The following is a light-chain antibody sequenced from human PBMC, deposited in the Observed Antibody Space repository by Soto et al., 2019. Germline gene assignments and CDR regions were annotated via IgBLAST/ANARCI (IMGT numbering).Light chain of an antibody. Sequence: QSVLTQPPSVSGAPGQRVTISCTGSSSNIGAGFDVHWYQQLPGTAPKLLIYGNNNRPSGVPDRISGSKSGTSASLAITGLQAEDEADYYCQSYDNSLSGLVFGGGTKRTVL. CDR2: GNN. J-gene: IGLJ2*01. CDR1: SSNIGAGFD. V-gene: IGLV1-40*01. CDR3: QSYDNSLSGLV.